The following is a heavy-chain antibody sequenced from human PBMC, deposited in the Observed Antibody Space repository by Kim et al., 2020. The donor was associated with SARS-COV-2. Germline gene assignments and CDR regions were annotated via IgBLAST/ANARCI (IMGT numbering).Heavy chain of an antibody. CDR3: AYLSSGWLIFDY. J-gene: IGHJ4*02. CDR1: GGTFSSYA. Sequence: SVKVSCKASGGTFSSYAISWVRQAPGQGLEWMGGIIPIFGTANYAQKFQGRVTITADESTSTAYMELSSLRSEDTAVYYCAYLSSGWLIFDYWGQGTLVTVSS. CDR2: IIPIFGTA. V-gene: IGHV1-69*13. D-gene: IGHD6-19*01.